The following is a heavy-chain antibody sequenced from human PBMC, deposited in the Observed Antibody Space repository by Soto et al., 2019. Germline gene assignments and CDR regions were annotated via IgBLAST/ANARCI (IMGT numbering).Heavy chain of an antibody. CDR3: ARVHFNYYGSGSYYKLNWFDP. D-gene: IGHD3-10*01. CDR2: IIPIFGTA. Sequence: QVQLVQSGAEVKKPGSSVKVSCKASGGTFSSYAISWVRQAPGQGLEWMGGIIPIFGTANYAQKFQGRVMITADESTSTAYMELSSLRSEDTAVYYCARVHFNYYGSGSYYKLNWFDPWGQGTLVTVSS. CDR1: GGTFSSYA. V-gene: IGHV1-69*01. J-gene: IGHJ5*02.